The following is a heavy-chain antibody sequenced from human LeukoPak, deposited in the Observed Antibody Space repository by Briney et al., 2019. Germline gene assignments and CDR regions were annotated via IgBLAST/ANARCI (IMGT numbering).Heavy chain of an antibody. V-gene: IGHV1-69*13. CDR3: ARELGSIAARSYYYYYGMDV. CDR2: IIPIVGTT. J-gene: IGHJ6*02. Sequence: GASVRASCKASGGTFSSYAFSWVRQAPGQGLEWMGGIIPIVGTTNYAQMFQGRVTITADESTSTAYMELSSLRSEDTAVYYCARELGSIAARSYYYYYGMDVWGQGTLVTVSS. CDR1: GGTFSSYA. D-gene: IGHD6-6*01.